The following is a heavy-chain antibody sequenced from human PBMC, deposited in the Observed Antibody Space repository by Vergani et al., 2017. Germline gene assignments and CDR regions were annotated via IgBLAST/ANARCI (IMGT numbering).Heavy chain of an antibody. CDR2: ISYDGSNK. CDR3: AKDIRAVRLQGFDY. CDR1: GFTFSSYG. V-gene: IGHV3-30*18. D-gene: IGHD4-11*01. J-gene: IGHJ4*02. Sequence: QVQLVESGGGVVQPGRSLRLSCAASGFTFSSYGMHWVRQAPGKGLEWVAVISYDGSNKYYADSVKGRFTISRDNSKNTLYLQMNSLRAEDTALYYCAKDIRAVRLQGFDYWGQGTLVTVSS.